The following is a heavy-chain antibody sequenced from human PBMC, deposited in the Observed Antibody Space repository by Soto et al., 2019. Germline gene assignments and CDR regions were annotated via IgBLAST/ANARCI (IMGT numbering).Heavy chain of an antibody. V-gene: IGHV4-31*03. CDR1: GGSISSGGYY. CDR3: ARDGGSSGWYAIDY. CDR2: IYYSGST. D-gene: IGHD6-19*01. J-gene: IGHJ4*02. Sequence: QVQLQESGPGLVKPSQTLSLTCTVSGGSISSGGYYWSWIRQHPGKGLEWIGYIYYSGSTYYNPSLKSRVTISVDTSKNQFSLKLSSVTAADTAVYYSARDGGSSGWYAIDYWGQGTLVTVSS.